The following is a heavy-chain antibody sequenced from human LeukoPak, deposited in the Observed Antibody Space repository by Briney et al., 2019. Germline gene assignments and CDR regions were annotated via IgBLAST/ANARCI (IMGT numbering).Heavy chain of an antibody. CDR3: ARSSGYYYYGMDV. V-gene: IGHV4-31*03. J-gene: IGHJ6*02. CDR1: GGSISSGGYY. D-gene: IGHD3-10*01. Sequence: SETLSLTCTVSGGSISSGGYYWSWIRQHPGKGLEWIGYIYYSGSTYYNPSLKSRVTISVDTSKNQFSLKLSSVAAADTAVYYCARSSGYYYYGMDVWGQGTTVTVSS. CDR2: IYYSGST.